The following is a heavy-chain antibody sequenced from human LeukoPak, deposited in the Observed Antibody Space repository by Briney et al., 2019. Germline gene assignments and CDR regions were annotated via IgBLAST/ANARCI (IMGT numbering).Heavy chain of an antibody. CDR2: ISLGGGTT. D-gene: IGHD5/OR15-5a*01. Sequence: GGSLRLSCAASGFTFSSHAMNWVRQAPGKGLEWVSGISLGGGTTYYADSVKGRFTISRDNSKNTLFLQMDSLRAEDTAIYYCAKDISGCLQSKNYFDCWGQGTLVTVSS. CDR3: AKDISGCLQSKNYFDC. J-gene: IGHJ4*02. V-gene: IGHV3-23*01. CDR1: GFTFSSHA.